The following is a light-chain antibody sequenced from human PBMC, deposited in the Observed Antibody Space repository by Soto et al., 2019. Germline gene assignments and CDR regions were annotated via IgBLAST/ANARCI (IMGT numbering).Light chain of an antibody. CDR1: QSVSSSF. CDR2: GAS. J-gene: IGKJ4*01. Sequence: EIVLTQSPGTLSLSPGERATLSCRASQSVSSSFLAWYQQKPGQAPRLLIYGASRRATGIPDRFSGSGSGTDFTLTISRLEPEDVAVYYCQQYGSSPLTFGGGTQVEIK. CDR3: QQYGSSPLT. V-gene: IGKV3-20*01.